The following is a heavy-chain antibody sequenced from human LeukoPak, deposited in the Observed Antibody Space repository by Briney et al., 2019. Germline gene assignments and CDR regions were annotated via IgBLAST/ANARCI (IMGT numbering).Heavy chain of an antibody. Sequence: SGTLSLTCAVSGGSISSSNWWSWVRQPPGKGLEWIGEIYHSGSTNYNPSLKSRVTISVDKSKNQFSLKLSSVTAADTAVYHCARIPPSYSGYDSPNYYYYYGMDVWGKGTTVTVSS. CDR2: IYHSGST. D-gene: IGHD5-12*01. J-gene: IGHJ6*04. V-gene: IGHV4-4*02. CDR1: GGSISSSNW. CDR3: ARIPPSYSGYDSPNYYYYYGMDV.